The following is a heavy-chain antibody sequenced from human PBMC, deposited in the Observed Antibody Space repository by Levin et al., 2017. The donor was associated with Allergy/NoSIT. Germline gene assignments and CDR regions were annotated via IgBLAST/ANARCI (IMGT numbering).Heavy chain of an antibody. CDR3: AKDRVRLTWELGYYGMDV. CDR2: ISWNSGSI. D-gene: IGHD1-26*01. Sequence: SLKISCAASGFTFDDYAMHWVRQAPGKGLEWVSGISWNSGSIGYADSVKGRFTISRDNAKNSLYLQMNSLRAEDTALYYCAKDRVRLTWELGYYGMDVWGQGTTVTVSS. V-gene: IGHV3-9*01. CDR1: GFTFDDYA. J-gene: IGHJ6*02.